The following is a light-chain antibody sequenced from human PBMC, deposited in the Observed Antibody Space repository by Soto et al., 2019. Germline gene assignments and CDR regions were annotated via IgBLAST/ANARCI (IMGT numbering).Light chain of an antibody. CDR3: QQYNSYSVLT. V-gene: IGKV1-5*01. Sequence: DIQMTQSPSTLSASVGDRVTITCRASQSISSWLAWYQQKPGKVPKLLIYDASRLESGVPSRFSGSGSGTEFTLTISSLQPDDFATYYCQQYNSYSVLTFGGGTKVDIK. J-gene: IGKJ4*01. CDR2: DAS. CDR1: QSISSW.